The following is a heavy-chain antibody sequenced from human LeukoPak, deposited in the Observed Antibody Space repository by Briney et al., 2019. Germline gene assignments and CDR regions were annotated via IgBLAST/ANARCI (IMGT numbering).Heavy chain of an antibody. CDR2: IYRGGST. V-gene: IGHV3-53*01. Sequence: GGSLRLSWAASGFTVSPNYMSWVRQAPGKGLEWVSVIYRGGSTYYADSVRDRFTISRDNSKNTLYLQMNSLRAEDTAVYYCASASCSGSSCYSGYFDYWGQGTPVTVSS. CDR3: ASASCSGSSCYSGYFDY. D-gene: IGHD2-15*01. CDR1: GFTVSPNY. J-gene: IGHJ4*02.